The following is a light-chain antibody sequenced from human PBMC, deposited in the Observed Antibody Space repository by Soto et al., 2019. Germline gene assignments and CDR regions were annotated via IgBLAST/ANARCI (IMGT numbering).Light chain of an antibody. CDR2: DDS. V-gene: IGLV3-21*02. J-gene: IGLJ2*01. CDR1: NIESKS. CDR3: QVWDTTTTHRV. Sequence: SYELTQPPSVSLAPGQTARITCGGNNIESKSVHWYQQKPGQAPVLVVYDDSDRPSGIPERFSGSSSGNKATLTISRVEAGDEAESFCQVWDTTTTHRVFGGGTKVTVL.